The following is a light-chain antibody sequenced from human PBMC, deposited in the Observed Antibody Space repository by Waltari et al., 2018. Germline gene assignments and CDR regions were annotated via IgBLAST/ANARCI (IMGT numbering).Light chain of an antibody. CDR3: QHYVRLPVT. CDR2: GAS. J-gene: IGKJ1*01. Sequence: EIVLTQSPGTLSLSPGERVTLSCRASQSVSRALAWYQQTPGQAPRLLWYGASTRATGIPDRFSGSGSGTDFSLTISRLEPEDFAVYYCQHYVRLPVTFGQGTKVEIK. CDR1: QSVSRA. V-gene: IGKV3-20*01.